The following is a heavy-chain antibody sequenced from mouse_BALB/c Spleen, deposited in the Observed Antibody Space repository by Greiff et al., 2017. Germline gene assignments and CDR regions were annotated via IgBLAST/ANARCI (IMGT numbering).Heavy chain of an antibody. D-gene: IGHD6-2*01. Sequence: VHLVQSGAELVRPGTSVKISCTASGYTFTNYWLGWVKQRPGHGLEWIGDIYPGGGYTNYNEKFKGKATLTADTSSSTTYMQLSSLTSEDSAVYFCAGRESRAAAMDYWGQGTSVTVSS. CDR2: IYPGGGYT. J-gene: IGHJ4*01. V-gene: IGHV1-63*02. CDR1: GYTFTNYW. CDR3: AGRESRAAAMDY.